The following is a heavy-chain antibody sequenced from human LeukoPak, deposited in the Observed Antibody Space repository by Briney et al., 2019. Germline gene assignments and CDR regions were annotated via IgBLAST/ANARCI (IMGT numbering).Heavy chain of an antibody. CDR1: GGTFSSYA. D-gene: IGHD2-21*01. J-gene: IGHJ3*02. Sequence: SVKVSCKASGGTFSSYAISWVRQAPGQGLEWMGGIIPIFGTANYAQKFQGRVTITTDESTSTAYMELSSLRSEDTAVYYCARTGHPIMVVGAFDIWGQGTMVTVSS. V-gene: IGHV1-69*05. CDR3: ARTGHPIMVVGAFDI. CDR2: IIPIFGTA.